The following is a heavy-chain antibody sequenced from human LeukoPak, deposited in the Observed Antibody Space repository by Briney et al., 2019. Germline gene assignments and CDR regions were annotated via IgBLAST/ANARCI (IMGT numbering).Heavy chain of an antibody. J-gene: IGHJ4*02. V-gene: IGHV3-30*03. CDR2: ISYDGSNK. D-gene: IGHD3-22*01. CDR1: GFTFSTYG. Sequence: GGSLRLSCAASGFTFSTYGMHWVRQAPGKGLEWVAVISYDGSNKYYADSVKGRFTISRDNSKNTLYLQMNSLRAEDTAVYYCARSLDSSGYYYEYYFDYWGQGTLVTVFS. CDR3: ARSLDSSGYYYEYYFDY.